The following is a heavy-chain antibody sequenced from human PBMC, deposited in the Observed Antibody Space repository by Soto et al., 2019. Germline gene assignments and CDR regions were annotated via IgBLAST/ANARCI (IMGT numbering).Heavy chain of an antibody. D-gene: IGHD3-22*01. CDR1: GGTFSSYA. J-gene: IGHJ3*02. Sequence: SVKVSCKASGGTFSSYAISWVRQAPGQGLEWMGGIIPIFGTANYAQKFQGRVTITADESTSTAYMELSSLRSEDTAVYYCARNLGDSSGYYPDAFDIWGQGTMVTVSS. CDR3: ARNLGDSSGYYPDAFDI. V-gene: IGHV1-69*13. CDR2: IIPIFGTA.